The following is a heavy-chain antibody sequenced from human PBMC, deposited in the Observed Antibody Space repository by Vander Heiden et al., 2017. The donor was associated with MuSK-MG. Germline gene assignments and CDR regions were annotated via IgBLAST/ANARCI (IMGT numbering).Heavy chain of an antibody. J-gene: IGHJ6*02. CDR1: GFTVSSNY. CDR2: IYSGGST. Sequence: EVQLVESGGGLVQPGGSLRLSCAASGFTVSSNYMSWVRQAPGKGLEWVSVIYSGGSTYYADSVKGRFTISRHNSKNTLYLQMNSLRAEDTAVYYCASSPGELSLYAPGDYYYYYGMDVWGQGTTVTVSS. CDR3: ASSPGELSLYAPGDYYYYYGMDV. V-gene: IGHV3-53*04. D-gene: IGHD3-16*02.